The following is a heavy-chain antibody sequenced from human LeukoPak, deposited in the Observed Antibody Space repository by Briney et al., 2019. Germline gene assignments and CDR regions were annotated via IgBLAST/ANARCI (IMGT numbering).Heavy chain of an antibody. D-gene: IGHD3-22*01. CDR3: ARGRYYYDSSGYYTPFEYGMDV. CDR1: GGSISSGDYY. Sequence: SQTLSLTCTVSGGSISSGDYYWSWIRQPPGKGLEWIGYIYYSGSTYYNPSLKSRVTISVDTSKNQFSLKLSSVTAADTAVYYCARGRYYYDSSGYYTPFEYGMDVWGQGTTVTVSS. J-gene: IGHJ6*02. CDR2: IYYSGST. V-gene: IGHV4-30-4*01.